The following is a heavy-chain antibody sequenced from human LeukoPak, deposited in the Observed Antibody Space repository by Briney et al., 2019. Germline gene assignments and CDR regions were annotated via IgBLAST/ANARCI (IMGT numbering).Heavy chain of an antibody. Sequence: ASVKVSCKASGYTFTSYDINWVRQATGQGLEWMGWMNPNSGNTGYAQKFQGRVTMTRSTSISTAYMELSSLRSEDTAVYYCSISLRGASKVDYWGQGTLVTVSS. J-gene: IGHJ4*02. CDR3: SISLRGASKVDY. CDR2: MNPNSGNT. D-gene: IGHD1-26*01. V-gene: IGHV1-8*01. CDR1: GYTFTSYD.